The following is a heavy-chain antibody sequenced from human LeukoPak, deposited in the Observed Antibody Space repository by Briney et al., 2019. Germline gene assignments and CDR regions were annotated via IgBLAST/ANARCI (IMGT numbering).Heavy chain of an antibody. V-gene: IGHV3-30*02. CDR2: IRYDGSNK. CDR1: GFTFSSYG. J-gene: IGHJ4*02. D-gene: IGHD4-17*01. CDR3: AKDRPRYGDYDIDY. Sequence: PGGSLRLSCAASGFTFSSYGMHWVRQAPGKGLEWVAFIRYDGSNKYYADSVKGRFTISRENSKNTLYLQMNSLRAEDTAVYYCAKDRPRYGDYDIDYWGQGTLVTVSS.